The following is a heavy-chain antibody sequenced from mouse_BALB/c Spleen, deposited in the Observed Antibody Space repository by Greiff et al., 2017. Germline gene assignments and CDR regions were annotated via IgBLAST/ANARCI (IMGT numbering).Heavy chain of an antibody. V-gene: IGHV14-3*02. J-gene: IGHJ4*01. CDR3: ARWDNYAMDY. CDR2: IDPANGNT. Sequence: EVQLQESGAELVKPGASVKLSCTASGFNIKDTYMHWVKQRPEQGLEWIGRIDPANGNTKYDPKFQGKATITADTSSNTAYLQLSSLTSEDTAVYYCARWDNYAMDYWGQGTSVTVSS. D-gene: IGHD4-1*01. CDR1: GFNIKDTY.